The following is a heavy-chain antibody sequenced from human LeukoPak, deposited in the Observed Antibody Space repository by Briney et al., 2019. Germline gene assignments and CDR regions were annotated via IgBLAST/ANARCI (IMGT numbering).Heavy chain of an antibody. J-gene: IGHJ4*02. CDR2: IYYSGST. CDR3: AREPYSGYDLGGYFDY. D-gene: IGHD5-12*01. V-gene: IGHV4-30-4*07. CDR1: GGSISSGGYS. Sequence: SETLSLTCAVSGGSISSGGYSWSWIRQPPGKGLEWIGYIYYSGSTYYNPSLKSRVTISVDTSKNQFSLKLSSVTAADTAVYYCAREPYSGYDLGGYFDYWGQGTLVTVSS.